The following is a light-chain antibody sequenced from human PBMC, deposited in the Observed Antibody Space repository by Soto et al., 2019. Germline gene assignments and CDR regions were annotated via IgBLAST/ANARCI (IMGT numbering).Light chain of an antibody. J-gene: IGKJ1*01. Sequence: DIVMTQSPDSLAVSLGERATINCKSSQRVLYSSNNKHHLAWYQQKPGQPPKLLIYWASTRESGVPDRFSGSGSGTDFTLTISSLQTEDVAVYYCQQYYSTPWTFGQGNKVEIK. CDR3: QQYYSTPWT. V-gene: IGKV4-1*01. CDR2: WAS. CDR1: QRVLYSSNNKHH.